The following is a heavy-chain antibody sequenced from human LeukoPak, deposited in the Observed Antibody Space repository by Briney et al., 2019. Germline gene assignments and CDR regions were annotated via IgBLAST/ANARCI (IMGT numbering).Heavy chain of an antibody. D-gene: IGHD1-26*01. CDR2: IIPIFGTA. Sequence: SVKVSCKASVGTFSSYAISWVRQAPGQGLEWMGRIIPIFGTANYAQKFQGRVTITADKSTSTAYMELSSLRSEDTAVYYCASAGRSGSYRMDNRYYYMDVWGKGTTVTVSS. CDR3: ASAGRSGSYRMDNRYYYMDV. CDR1: VGTFSSYA. V-gene: IGHV1-69*06. J-gene: IGHJ6*03.